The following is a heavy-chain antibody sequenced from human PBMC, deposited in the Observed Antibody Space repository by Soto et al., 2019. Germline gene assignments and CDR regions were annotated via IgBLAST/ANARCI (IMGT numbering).Heavy chain of an antibody. CDR2: IRVDGSEK. D-gene: IGHD3-10*01. CDR1: GFTFDYYW. CDR3: TRDRGYQTFDY. Sequence: GGSLRLSCVASGFTFDYYWMTWVRQTPGKELERVANIRVDGSEKYYMDFVKGRFNIYRDNAKNSVYLQMNFLKVEDTAVYYCTRDRGYQTFDYWGQGTVVTVSS. V-gene: IGHV3-7*03. J-gene: IGHJ4*02.